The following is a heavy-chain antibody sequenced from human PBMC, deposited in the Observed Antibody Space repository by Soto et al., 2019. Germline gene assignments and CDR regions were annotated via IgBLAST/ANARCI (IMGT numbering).Heavy chain of an antibody. CDR1: GGTFSSYA. J-gene: IGHJ5*01. CDR2: IIPIFGTA. Sequence: SVKVSCKASGGTFSSYAISWVRQAPGQGLEWMGGIIPIFGTANYAQKFQGRVMMTTDKSTSTAYMELRSLRSDDTAVYYCARDSRPYCSTTSCSSYNWFDSWAQGTLVTVSS. D-gene: IGHD2-2*01. V-gene: IGHV1-69*05. CDR3: ARDSRPYCSTTSCSSYNWFDS.